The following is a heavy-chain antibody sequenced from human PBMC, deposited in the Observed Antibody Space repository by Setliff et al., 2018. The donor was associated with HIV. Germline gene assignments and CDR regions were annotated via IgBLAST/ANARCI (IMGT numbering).Heavy chain of an antibody. D-gene: IGHD5-12*01. Sequence: PSETLSLTCSVSGGSISTYYWSWIRQPPGQGLEWIGYIYYSGSTNYNPSLRSRVTISVDTSKNHFSLKLSSVTAADTAVYYCARHIAGYSAYDLGWFDPWGQGTLVTVSS. CDR1: GGSISTYY. V-gene: IGHV4-59*08. CDR3: ARHIAGYSAYDLGWFDP. CDR2: IYYSGST. J-gene: IGHJ5*02.